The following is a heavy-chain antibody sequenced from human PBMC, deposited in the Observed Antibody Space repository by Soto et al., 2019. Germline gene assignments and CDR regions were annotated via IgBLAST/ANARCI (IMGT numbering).Heavy chain of an antibody. Sequence: SETRSLTSSVYGGSFSGYYWSWIRQPPGKGLEWIGEINHSGSTNYNPSLKSRVTLSVDTSKNQFSLKLRSVTAADTAVYYCASREVDTPMVNYYWGQGNLVTVSA. CDR1: GGSFSGYY. D-gene: IGHD5-18*01. CDR3: ASREVDTPMVNYY. J-gene: IGHJ4*02. CDR2: INHSGST. V-gene: IGHV4-34*01.